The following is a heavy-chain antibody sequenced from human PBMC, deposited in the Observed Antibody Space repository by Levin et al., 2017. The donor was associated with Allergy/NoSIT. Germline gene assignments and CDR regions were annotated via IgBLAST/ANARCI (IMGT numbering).Heavy chain of an antibody. D-gene: IGHD3-3*01. CDR2: IYYSGST. V-gene: IGHV4-39*01. J-gene: IGHJ5*02. CDR1: GGSISSSSYY. Sequence: SGGSLRLSCTVSGGSISSSSYYWGWIRQPPGTGLEWIGSIYYSGSTYYNPSLKSRVTISVDTSKNQFSLKLSSVTAADTAVYYCARQGITIFGVVLSGFDPWGQGTLVTVSS. CDR3: ARQGITIFGVVLSGFDP.